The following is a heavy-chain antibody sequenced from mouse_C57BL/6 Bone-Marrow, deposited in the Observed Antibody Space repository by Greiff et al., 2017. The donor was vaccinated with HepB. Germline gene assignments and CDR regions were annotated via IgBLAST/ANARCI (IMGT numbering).Heavy chain of an antibody. CDR2: INPGSGGT. D-gene: IGHD1-1*01. J-gene: IGHJ2*01. CDR1: GYAFTNYL. CDR3: ARGDLNNTVVERFDY. V-gene: IGHV1-54*01. Sequence: VQVVESGAELVRPGTSVKVSCKASGYAFTNYLIEWVKQRPGQGLEWIGVINPGSGGTNYNEKFKGKATLTADKSSSTAYMQLSSPTSEDSAVYFCARGDLNNTVVERFDYWGQGTTLTVSS.